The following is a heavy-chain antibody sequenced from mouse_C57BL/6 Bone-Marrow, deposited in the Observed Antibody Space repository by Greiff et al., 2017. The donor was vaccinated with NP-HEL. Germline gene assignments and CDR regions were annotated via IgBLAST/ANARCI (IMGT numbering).Heavy chain of an antibody. CDR2: ISNGGGST. V-gene: IGHV5-12*01. CDR3: ARPITTVVATDYAMDY. D-gene: IGHD1-1*01. J-gene: IGHJ4*01. CDR1: GFTFSDYY. Sequence: DVMLVESGGGLVQPGGSLKLSCAASGFTFSDYYMYWVRQTPEKRLEWVAYISNGGGSTYYPDTVKGRFTISRDNAKNTLYLQMSRLKSEDTAMYYCARPITTVVATDYAMDYWGKGTSVTVSS.